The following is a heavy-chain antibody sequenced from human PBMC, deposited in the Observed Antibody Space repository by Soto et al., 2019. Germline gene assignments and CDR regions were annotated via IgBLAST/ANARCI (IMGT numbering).Heavy chain of an antibody. Sequence: QVQLVQSGAEVKKPGSSVKVSCKASGGSFSTYGISWVRQAPEQGLEWMGGFLPVFTTAKYAQKFQGRVSITADESTYTAYMELSSLRSEDTAVYFCARDGVDVSRTTVRHGALDIWGQGTVVTVSS. CDR3: ARDGVDVSRTTVRHGALDI. V-gene: IGHV1-69*01. D-gene: IGHD4-17*01. CDR2: FLPVFTTA. J-gene: IGHJ3*02. CDR1: GGSFSTYG.